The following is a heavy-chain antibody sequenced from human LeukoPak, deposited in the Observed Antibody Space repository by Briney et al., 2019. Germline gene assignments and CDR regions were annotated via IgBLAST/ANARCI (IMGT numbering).Heavy chain of an antibody. CDR1: GFTFSSYA. D-gene: IGHD4-17*01. Sequence: GRSLRLSCTASGFTFSSYAMHWVRQAPGKGLEWVALIWYDGSNKFYADSVKGRFTISRDNSKNTTYLQMNSLRAEDTAVYYCAIDPGYISGGHGDHGWSFDYWGQGTLVTVSS. CDR3: AIDPGYISGGHGDHGWSFDY. CDR2: IWYDGSNK. J-gene: IGHJ4*02. V-gene: IGHV3-33*01.